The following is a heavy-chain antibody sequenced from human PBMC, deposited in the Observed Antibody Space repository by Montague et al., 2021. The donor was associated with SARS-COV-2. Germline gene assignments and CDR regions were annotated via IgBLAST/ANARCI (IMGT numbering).Heavy chain of an antibody. CDR2: FPADGRNI. CDR1: GFTFSYYG. CDR3: ARDLSGRFDL. V-gene: IGHV3-30*03. Sequence: SLRLSCSASGFTFSYYGMFWVRQAPGKGPEWVAIFPADGRNIYYXDSVKGRFTVSRDNSRDTLYLQMNSLRVEDTAMYYCARDLSGRFDLWGQGTLVTVSS. J-gene: IGHJ5*02.